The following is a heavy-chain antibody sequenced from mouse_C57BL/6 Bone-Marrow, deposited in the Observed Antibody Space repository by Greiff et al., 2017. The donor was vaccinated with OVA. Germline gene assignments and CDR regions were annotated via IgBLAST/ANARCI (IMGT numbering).Heavy chain of an antibody. J-gene: IGHJ1*03. CDR2: INPASSTI. V-gene: IGHV4-1*01. CDR3: ARLGDGSSINWYFDV. CDR1: GIAFSRYW. Sequence: EVQLLQSGGGLVQPGGSLKLSCVASGIAFSRYWMSWVRRAPGQGLEWIGEINPASSTINYAPSLKDKFIISKDNAKNTLYLQMSKVRSEDTALYYCARLGDGSSINWYFDVWGTGTTVTVSS. D-gene: IGHD1-1*01.